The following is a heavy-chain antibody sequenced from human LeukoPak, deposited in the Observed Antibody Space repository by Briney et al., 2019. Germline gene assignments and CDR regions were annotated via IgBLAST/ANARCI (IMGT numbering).Heavy chain of an antibody. CDR3: ARVGYGDYAPFDY. CDR2: IFPADSDP. J-gene: IGHJ4*02. D-gene: IGHD4-17*01. CDR1: GYTFTRNW. V-gene: IGHV5-51*01. Sequence: GESLKISCKLSGYTFTRNWIGWGRQMPGKGLEGLGSIFPADSDPRYRPSFQGQVTMSADKSSSTAYLQWSSLKASDTAMYYCARVGYGDYAPFDYWGQGTLVSVSS.